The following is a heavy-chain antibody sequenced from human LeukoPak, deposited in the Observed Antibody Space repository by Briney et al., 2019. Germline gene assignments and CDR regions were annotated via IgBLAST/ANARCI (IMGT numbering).Heavy chain of an antibody. J-gene: IGHJ5*02. V-gene: IGHV4-59*01. CDR2: IYSSGST. D-gene: IGHD3-10*01. CDR3: ARADPNASGYFYRFNWFDP. Sequence: SETLSLTCTVSGGSISSYYWNWVRQPPGKGLEWIGNIYSSGSTDYNPSLKSRVTISLDMSKFQFSLRLNSVTAADTAVYYCARADPNASGYFYRFNWFDPWGQGTLVTVSS. CDR1: GGSISSYY.